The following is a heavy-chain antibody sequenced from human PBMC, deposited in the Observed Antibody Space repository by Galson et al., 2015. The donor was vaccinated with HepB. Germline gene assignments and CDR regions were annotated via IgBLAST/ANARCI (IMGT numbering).Heavy chain of an antibody. CDR2: FYYTGNT. Sequence: ETLSLTCTVSGGSISSSSYYWGWLRQPPGKGLEWIGSFYYTGNTHYNPSLKSRVTISGDTSKNQFSLKLNSVTAADTAVYHCARHESESKTYAADNWGQGTLVTVSS. CDR3: ARHESESKTYAADN. J-gene: IGHJ4*02. V-gene: IGHV4-39*01. D-gene: IGHD2-2*01. CDR1: GGSISSSSYY.